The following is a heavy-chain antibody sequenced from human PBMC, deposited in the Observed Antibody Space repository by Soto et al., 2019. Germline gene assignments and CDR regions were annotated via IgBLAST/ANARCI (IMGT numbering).Heavy chain of an antibody. D-gene: IGHD6-6*01. J-gene: IGHJ4*02. Sequence: GASVKLSCTASGGTFSSYSISWVRQAPGQGLEWMGGIIPIFGTANYAQKFQGRVTITADESTSTAYMELSSLRSEDTAVYYCAIEYSSSPPYYPIGYWGQGSLVTVSS. CDR3: AIEYSSSPPYYPIGY. CDR2: IIPIFGTA. V-gene: IGHV1-69*13. CDR1: GGTFSSYS.